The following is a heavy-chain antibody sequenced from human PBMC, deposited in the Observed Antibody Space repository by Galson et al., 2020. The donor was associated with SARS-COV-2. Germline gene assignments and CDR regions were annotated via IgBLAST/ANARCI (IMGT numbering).Heavy chain of an antibody. Sequence: SETLSLTCTISGNSISHYYWSWIRQPPGKGLEWIGFIDNSGTTNYNPSLKSRVTISVDTSKNQFSLDLTGVTSADTAVYYCARLTDSFDLWGRGTRVTVSS. CDR3: ARLTDSFDL. CDR1: GNSISHYY. CDR2: IDNSGTT. J-gene: IGHJ4*02. V-gene: IGHV4-59*01.